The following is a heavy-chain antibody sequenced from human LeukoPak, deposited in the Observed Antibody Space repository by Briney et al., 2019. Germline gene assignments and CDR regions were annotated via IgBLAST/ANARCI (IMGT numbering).Heavy chain of an antibody. J-gene: IGHJ4*02. CDR2: ISYDGSNK. V-gene: IGHV3-30-3*01. Sequence: GGSLRLSRAASGFTFSSYAMHRVRQAPGKGLEWVAVISYDGSNKYHADSVRGRFTISRDNSKNTLYLQINSLRAEDTAVYYCARREPTVTTPYQDYFDYWGQGTLVTVSS. CDR3: ARREPTVTTPYQDYFDY. CDR1: GFTFSSYA. D-gene: IGHD4-17*01.